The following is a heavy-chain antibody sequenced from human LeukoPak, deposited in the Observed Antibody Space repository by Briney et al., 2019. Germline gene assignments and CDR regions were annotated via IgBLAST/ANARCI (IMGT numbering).Heavy chain of an antibody. D-gene: IGHD5-18*01. J-gene: IGHJ4*02. CDR3: ARAASGDSDGYYFDY. V-gene: IGHV4-59*08. CDR2: IYQSGST. Sequence: SETLSLTCTVSGGSISTYYWSWIRQPPGKGLSGFGTIYQSGSTYYNPSLKSRVTISVDTSNNQFSLKLTSVTAADTAVYYCARAASGDSDGYYFDYWGQGTLVTVSS. CDR1: GGSISTYY.